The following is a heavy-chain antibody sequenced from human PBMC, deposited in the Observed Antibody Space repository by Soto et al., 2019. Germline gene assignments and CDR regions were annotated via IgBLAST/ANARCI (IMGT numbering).Heavy chain of an antibody. CDR2: INHSGST. J-gene: IGHJ3*02. D-gene: IGHD3-10*01. CDR1: GGSFSGYY. Sequence: SETLSLTCAVYGGSFSGYYWSWIRQPPGKGLEWIGEINHSGSTNYNPSLKSRVTISVDTSKNQFSLKLSSVTAADTAVYYCAGRMVRGVILSGRELTPGLDIWGQGTMVTVSS. V-gene: IGHV4-34*01. CDR3: AGRMVRGVILSGRELTPGLDI.